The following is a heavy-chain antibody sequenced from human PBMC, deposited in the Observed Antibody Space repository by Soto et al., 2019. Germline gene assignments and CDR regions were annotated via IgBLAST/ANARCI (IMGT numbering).Heavy chain of an antibody. Sequence: GGSLRLSCAASGFTFSSYAMSWVRQAPGKGLEWVSAISGSGGSTYYADSVKGRFTISRDNSKNTLYLQMNSLRAEDTAVYYCAKQHCGGDCPTPPGMDVWGQGTTVTVSS. CDR3: AKQHCGGDCPTPPGMDV. J-gene: IGHJ6*02. V-gene: IGHV3-23*01. CDR1: GFTFSSYA. D-gene: IGHD2-21*02. CDR2: ISGSGGST.